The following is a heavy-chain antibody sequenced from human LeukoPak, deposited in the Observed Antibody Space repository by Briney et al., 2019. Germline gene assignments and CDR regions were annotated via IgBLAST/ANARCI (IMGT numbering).Heavy chain of an antibody. V-gene: IGHV4-39*01. CDR2: INYSGNT. CDR3: ARSKVGWLLQD. D-gene: IGHD3-3*01. Sequence: PSETLSLTCTVSGGSTSSSSYYWAWIRQPPGKGLEWIGSINYSGNTFYNPSLKSRVTISVDTSKNQFSLKLSSMTAAGTAVYYCARSKVGWLLQDWGQGTLVTVSS. J-gene: IGHJ4*02. CDR1: GGSTSSSSYY.